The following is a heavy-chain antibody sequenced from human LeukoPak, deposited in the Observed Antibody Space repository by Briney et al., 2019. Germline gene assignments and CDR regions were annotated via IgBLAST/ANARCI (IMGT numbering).Heavy chain of an antibody. CDR1: GFTFSSYD. D-gene: IGHD3-22*01. J-gene: IGHJ4*02. Sequence: GGSLRPSCSASGFTFSSYDMHWVRQVTGKGLEWVSAIDTVGDTYYPGSVKGRFIISRENAKNSLYLQLNSLRAGDTAVYYCARERMDDSSGKALKYLDYWGQGTLVTVSS. CDR3: ARERMDDSSGKALKYLDY. V-gene: IGHV3-13*04. CDR2: IDTVGDT.